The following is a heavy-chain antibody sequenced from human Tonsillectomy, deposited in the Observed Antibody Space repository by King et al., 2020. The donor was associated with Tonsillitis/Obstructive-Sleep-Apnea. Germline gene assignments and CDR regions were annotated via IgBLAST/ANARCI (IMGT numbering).Heavy chain of an antibody. CDR2: INHSGST. CDR1: GGSFSGDY. CDR3: ARIFPGTTTMVTTIDAFDI. J-gene: IGHJ3*02. V-gene: IGHV4-34*01. D-gene: IGHD4-17*01. Sequence: QVQLQQWGAGLLKPSETLSLTCAVYGGSFSGDYWSWIRQPPGKGLEWIGEINHSGSTNYNPSLKSRVTISVDTSKNQFSLKLSSVTAADTAVYYCARIFPGTTTMVTTIDAFDIWGQGTMVTVSS.